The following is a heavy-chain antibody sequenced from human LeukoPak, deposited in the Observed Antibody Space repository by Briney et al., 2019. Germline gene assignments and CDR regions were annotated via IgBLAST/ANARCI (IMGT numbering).Heavy chain of an antibody. CDR2: IRPDGSDI. V-gene: IGHV3-30*02. CDR1: GFTISSHP. D-gene: IGHD3-9*01. CDR3: AKVLHFGWGPFDY. J-gene: IGHJ4*02. Sequence: QAGGSLRLSCTTSGFTISSHPMHWVRQAPGKGLEWVAFIRPDGSDIYYADSVRGRFTISRDHSKATLSLQMNSLRVEDTAVYYCAKVLHFGWGPFDYWGQGTLVSVSS.